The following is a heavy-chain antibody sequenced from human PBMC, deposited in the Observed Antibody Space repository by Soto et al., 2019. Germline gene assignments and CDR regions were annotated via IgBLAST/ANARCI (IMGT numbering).Heavy chain of an antibody. D-gene: IGHD3-10*01. CDR3: AGYGSEKDAFDI. CDR2: IVVGSGNT. J-gene: IGHJ3*02. Sequence: QMQLVQSGPEVKKPGTSVKVSCKASGFTFTSSAVQWVRQARGQRLEWIGWIVVGSGNTNYAQKFQERVTITRDMSTSTAYMELSSLRSEDTAVYYCAGYGSEKDAFDIWGQGTMVTVSS. V-gene: IGHV1-58*01. CDR1: GFTFTSSA.